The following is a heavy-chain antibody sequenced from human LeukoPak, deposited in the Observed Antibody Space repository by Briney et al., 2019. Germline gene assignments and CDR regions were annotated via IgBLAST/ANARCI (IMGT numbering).Heavy chain of an antibody. Sequence: PGGSLRLSCAASGFTFSSYAMSWVRQAPGKGLEGVSAISGSGGSTFYADSVKGRFTISRDNSKNTLYLQMNSLRAEDTAVYYCAKDYDFWSGSMGFDYWGQGTLVTVSS. J-gene: IGHJ4*02. V-gene: IGHV3-23*01. CDR2: ISGSGGST. D-gene: IGHD3-3*01. CDR1: GFTFSSYA. CDR3: AKDYDFWSGSMGFDY.